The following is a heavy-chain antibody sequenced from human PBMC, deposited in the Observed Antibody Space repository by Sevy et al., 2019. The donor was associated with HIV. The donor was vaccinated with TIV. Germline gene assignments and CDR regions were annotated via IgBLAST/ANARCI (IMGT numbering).Heavy chain of an antibody. D-gene: IGHD2-15*01. V-gene: IGHV3-23*01. CDR3: AKISDCSGGSCDTRGDFDY. J-gene: IGHJ4*02. Sequence: GGSLRLSCAASGFTFSSYAMSWVRQAPGKGLEWVSAISGSGGSTYYADSVKGRFTISRDNSKNTLYLQMNSLRAEDTAANYCAKISDCSGGSCDTRGDFDYWGQGTLVTVSS. CDR2: ISGSGGST. CDR1: GFTFSSYA.